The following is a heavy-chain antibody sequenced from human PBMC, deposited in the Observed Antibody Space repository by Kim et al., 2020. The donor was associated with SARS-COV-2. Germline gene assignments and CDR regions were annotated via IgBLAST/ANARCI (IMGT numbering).Heavy chain of an antibody. Sequence: GGSLRLSCAASGFSFSDSAMHWVRQASGKGLEWVGRIRSKANSYSTTYAASVRGRFTSSRDDSKNAAYLQMHSLKTEDTAVYYCPSVPGPALAFWDAYDIWGQGTMVTVSS. CDR1: GFSFSDSA. J-gene: IGHJ3*02. V-gene: IGHV3-73*01. CDR2: IRSKANSYST. CDR3: PSVPGPALAFWDAYDI. D-gene: IGHD3-3*02.